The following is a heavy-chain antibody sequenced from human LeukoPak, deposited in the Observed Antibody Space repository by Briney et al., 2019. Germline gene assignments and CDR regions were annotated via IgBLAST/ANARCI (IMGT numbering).Heavy chain of an antibody. Sequence: SETLSLTCTVSDDSISSGGYYWSWIRQHPGKGLEWIGYIYYSGSTYYNPSLKSRVTISVDTSKNQFSLKLSSVTAADTAVYYCAREAYCSSTSCSDYWGQGTLVTVSS. J-gene: IGHJ4*02. CDR3: AREAYCSSTSCSDY. CDR2: IYYSGST. D-gene: IGHD2-2*01. CDR1: DDSISSGGYY. V-gene: IGHV4-31*03.